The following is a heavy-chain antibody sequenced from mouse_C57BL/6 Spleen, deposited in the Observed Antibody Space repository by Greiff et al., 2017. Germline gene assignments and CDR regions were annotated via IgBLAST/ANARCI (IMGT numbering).Heavy chain of an antibody. J-gene: IGHJ2*01. CDR2: IRLKSDNYAT. CDR1: GFTFSNYW. D-gene: IGHD1-1*01. V-gene: IGHV6-3*01. Sequence: EVKVVESGGGLVQPGGSMKLSCVASGFTFSNYWMNWVRQSPEKGLEWVAQIRLKSDNYATHYAESVKGRFTISRDDSKSSVYLQMNNLRAEDTGIYYCTALYYYGSTGDYWGQGTTLTVSS. CDR3: TALYYYGSTGDY.